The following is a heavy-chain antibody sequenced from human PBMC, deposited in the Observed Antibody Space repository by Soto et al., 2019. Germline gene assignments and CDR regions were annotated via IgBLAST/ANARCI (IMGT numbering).Heavy chain of an antibody. D-gene: IGHD1-1*01. Sequence: QITLKEAGPTLVKPTETLTLTCTFSGFSITTTRRGVGWTRQPPGKALEWLAIIYWDGESRYNPLLRRRLTLTEDTSKNQVVLTMTNMDPKDRATYYCAHRDSTGTTTYFDSWGQGIPVTVAS. CDR2: IYWDGES. CDR3: AHRDSTGTTTYFDS. CDR1: GFSITTTRRG. J-gene: IGHJ4*02. V-gene: IGHV2-5*02.